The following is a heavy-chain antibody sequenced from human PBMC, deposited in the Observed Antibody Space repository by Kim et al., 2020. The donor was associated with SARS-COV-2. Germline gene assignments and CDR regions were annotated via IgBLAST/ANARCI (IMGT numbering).Heavy chain of an antibody. Sequence: GGSLRLSCAASGFTFSSYSMNWVRQAPGKGLEWVSYISSSSSTIYYADSVKGRFTISRDNAKNSLYLQMNSLRDEDTAVYYCARDTPGGVGATVGFDIWGQGTMVTVSS. J-gene: IGHJ3*02. CDR1: GFTFSSYS. CDR2: ISSSSSTI. D-gene: IGHD1-26*01. CDR3: ARDTPGGVGATVGFDI. V-gene: IGHV3-48*02.